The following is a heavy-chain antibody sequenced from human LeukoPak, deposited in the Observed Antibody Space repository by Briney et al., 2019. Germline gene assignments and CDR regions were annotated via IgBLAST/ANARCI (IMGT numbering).Heavy chain of an antibody. D-gene: IGHD3-22*01. CDR3: ARDRYDSSGYHPFDY. CDR1: GFTVSSNY. Sequence: GGSLRLSCAASGFTVSSNYMSWVRQAPGKGLEWVSVIYSGGCTYYADSVKGRFTISRDNSKNTLYLQMNSLRAEDTAVYYCARDRYDSSGYHPFDYWGQGTLVTVSS. J-gene: IGHJ4*02. CDR2: IYSGGCT. V-gene: IGHV3-66*01.